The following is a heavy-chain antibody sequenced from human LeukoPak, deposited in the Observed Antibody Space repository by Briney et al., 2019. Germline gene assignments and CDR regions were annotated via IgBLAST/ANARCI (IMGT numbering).Heavy chain of an antibody. CDR1: GFTFSSYS. Sequence: GGSLRLSCAASGFTFSSYSMNWVRQAPGKGLEWVSSISSSSYIYYADSVKGRFTISRDNAKNSLYLQMNSLRAEDTAVYYCARPYYDFWSGHCLYGMDVWGQGTTVTVSS. CDR3: ARPYYDFWSGHCLYGMDV. J-gene: IGHJ6*02. CDR2: ISSSSYI. V-gene: IGHV3-21*01. D-gene: IGHD3-3*01.